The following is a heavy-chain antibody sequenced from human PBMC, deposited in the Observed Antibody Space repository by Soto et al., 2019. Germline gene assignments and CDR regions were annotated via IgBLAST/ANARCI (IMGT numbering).Heavy chain of an antibody. CDR2: IYHSGDT. V-gene: IGHV4-31*03. D-gene: IGHD3-22*01. CDR3: ASTYSGYLDK. Sequence: SETLSLTCSVSGDSMSSTAYYWSWIRQHPGKGLEWIAYIYHSGDTHYNPSLRSRITISVDTSKNQFSLKLTSVTDADTAVYYCASTYSGYLDKWGQGTTVTVYS. CDR1: GDSMSSTAYY. J-gene: IGHJ4*02.